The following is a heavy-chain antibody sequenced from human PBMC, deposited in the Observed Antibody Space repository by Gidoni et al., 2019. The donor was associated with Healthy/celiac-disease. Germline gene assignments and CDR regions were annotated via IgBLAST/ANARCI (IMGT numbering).Heavy chain of an antibody. Sequence: IGYIYYSGSTYYNPSLKSRVTISVDTSKNQFSLKLSSVTAADTAVYYCARGYSYGQGPGYFDLWGRGTLVTVSS. CDR2: IYYSGST. D-gene: IGHD5-18*01. V-gene: IGHV4-30-4*01. CDR3: ARGYSYGQGPGYFDL. J-gene: IGHJ2*01.